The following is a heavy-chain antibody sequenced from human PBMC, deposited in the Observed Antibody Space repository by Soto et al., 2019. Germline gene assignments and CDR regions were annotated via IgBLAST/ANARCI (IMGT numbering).Heavy chain of an antibody. J-gene: IGHJ5*02. CDR3: ARDSTYYDFWSGYLENWFDP. D-gene: IGHD3-3*01. V-gene: IGHV4-59*01. CDR1: GGSIRSYC. Sequence: PSETLSLTCTVAGGSIRSYCWSWIRQPPGKGLEWIGYIYYSGSTNYNPSLKSRVTISVDTSKNQFSLKLSSVTAADTAVYYCARDSTYYDFWSGYLENWFDPWGQGTLVTVSS. CDR2: IYYSGST.